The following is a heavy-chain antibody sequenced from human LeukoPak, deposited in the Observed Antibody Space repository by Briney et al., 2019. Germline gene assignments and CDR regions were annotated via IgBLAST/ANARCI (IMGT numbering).Heavy chain of an antibody. CDR1: GGSISSGGYY. V-gene: IGHV4-31*03. J-gene: IGHJ3*02. Sequence: SETLSLTCTVSGGSISSGGYYRSWIRQHPGKGLEWIGYIYYSGSTYYNPSLKSRVTISVDTSKNQFSLKLSSVTAADTAVYYCARDPRDSSGWRAFDIWGQGTMVTVSS. D-gene: IGHD3-22*01. CDR3: ARDPRDSSGWRAFDI. CDR2: IYYSGST.